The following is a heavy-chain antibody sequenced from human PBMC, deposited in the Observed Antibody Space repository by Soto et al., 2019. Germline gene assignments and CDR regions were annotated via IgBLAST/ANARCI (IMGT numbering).Heavy chain of an antibody. V-gene: IGHV4-34*01. CDR3: ARDGVTTAWYFDD. CDR2: INHSGST. J-gene: IGHJ4*02. Sequence: PSETVSLTGAVYGGSFSGYYWSWIRQPPGKGLESIGEINHSGSTNYNPCLKSRVTISVDTSKNQFSLKLSSVTAADTAVYYCARDGVTTAWYFDDWGQGTLVTVSS. CDR1: GGSFSGYY. D-gene: IGHD2-8*01.